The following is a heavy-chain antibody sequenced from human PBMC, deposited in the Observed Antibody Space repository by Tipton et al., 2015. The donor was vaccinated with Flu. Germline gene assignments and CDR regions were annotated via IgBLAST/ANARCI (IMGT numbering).Heavy chain of an antibody. V-gene: IGHV4-59*01. J-gene: IGHJ4*02. CDR1: GGSISSYY. Sequence: TLSLTCTVSGGSISSYYWSWIRQPAGKGLEWIGYIYYSGSTNYNPSLKSRVTISVDTSKNQFSLKLSSVTAADTAVYYCATEYRGGGNRYYFDYWGQGTLVTVSS. CDR2: IYYSGST. D-gene: IGHD4-23*01. CDR3: ATEYRGGGNRYYFDY.